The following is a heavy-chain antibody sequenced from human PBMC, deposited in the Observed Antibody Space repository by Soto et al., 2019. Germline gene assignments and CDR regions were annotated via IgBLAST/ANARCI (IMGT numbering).Heavy chain of an antibody. CDR3: ARDLGSSWYPEYFQH. D-gene: IGHD6-13*01. J-gene: IGHJ1*01. Sequence: PGGSLRLSCAASGFTFSSYSMNWVRQAPGKGLEWVSYISSSSSIIYYADSVKGRFTISRDNAKNSLYLQMNSLRAEDTALYYCARDLGSSWYPEYFQHWGQGTLVTVSS. CDR1: GFTFSSYS. V-gene: IGHV3-48*01. CDR2: ISSSSSII.